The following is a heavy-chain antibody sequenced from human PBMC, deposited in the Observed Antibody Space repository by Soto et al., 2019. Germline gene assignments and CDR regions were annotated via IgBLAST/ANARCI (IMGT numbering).Heavy chain of an antibody. CDR3: VGESFYRLDY. J-gene: IGHJ4*02. V-gene: IGHV3-72*01. CDR2: ARNKRDSHTT. Sequence: EVQLVESGGGLVQPGGSLRLSCAASGFTFSDHHMNWVRQAPGKGLEWVGRARNKRDSHTTEYAASVKARFTISRADSNNSLYLQMSSLKADDTAIYYCVGESFYRLDYWGQGALVTVSS. CDR1: GFTFSDHH. D-gene: IGHD3-16*01.